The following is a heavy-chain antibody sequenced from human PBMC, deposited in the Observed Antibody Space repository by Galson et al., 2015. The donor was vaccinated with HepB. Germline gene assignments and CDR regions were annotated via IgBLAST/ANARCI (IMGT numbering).Heavy chain of an antibody. D-gene: IGHD5-12*01. V-gene: IGHV3-23*01. CDR2: ISGGGDST. CDR1: GFTFSTHA. CDR3: ARQRDSGYDLGPLDY. J-gene: IGHJ4*02. Sequence: SLRLSCAASGFTFSTHAMSWVRQAPGKGLEWVSAISGGGDSTYYADSVKGRFTISRDNPKNTLYLQMHSLRAEDTALYYCARQRDSGYDLGPLDYWGQRTLVTVSS.